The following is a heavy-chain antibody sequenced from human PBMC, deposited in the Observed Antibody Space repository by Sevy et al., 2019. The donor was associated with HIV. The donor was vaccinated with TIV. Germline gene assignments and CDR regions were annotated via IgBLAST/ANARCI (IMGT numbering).Heavy chain of an antibody. CDR1: GGSISSLTYY. D-gene: IGHD1-26*01. V-gene: IGHV4-31*03. CDR3: ARANAYLTSDAFDI. Sequence: SETLSLTCTVSGGSISSLTYYWSWIRQHPGMGLEWIGYISYSGRTNDNPSLKSRITISVDTSKNQFSLRLSSVTAADTAVYYCARANAYLTSDAFDIWGQGTMVTVSS. CDR2: ISYSGRT. J-gene: IGHJ3*02.